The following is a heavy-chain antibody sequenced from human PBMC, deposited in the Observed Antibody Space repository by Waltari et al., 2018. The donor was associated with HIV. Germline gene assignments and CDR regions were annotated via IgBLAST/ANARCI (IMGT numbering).Heavy chain of an antibody. D-gene: IGHD4-17*01. V-gene: IGHV1-69*04. Sequence: QVQLVQSGAEVKKPGSSVKVSCTASGGRFSSYAINWVRQAPGQGLEWMGRIIPILGITTYAQRFQGRVTITADKSTNTVYMDLDSLKSEDTAVYYCATHSPVYGDFFFWYFDLWGRGTLVTVSS. J-gene: IGHJ2*01. CDR3: ATHSPVYGDFFFWYFDL. CDR2: IIPILGIT. CDR1: GGRFSSYA.